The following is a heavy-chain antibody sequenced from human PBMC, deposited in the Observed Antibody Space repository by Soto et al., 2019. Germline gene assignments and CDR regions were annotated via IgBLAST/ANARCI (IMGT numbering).Heavy chain of an antibody. V-gene: IGHV3-21*01. CDR2: ISSSSSYI. Sequence: GGSLRLSCAASGFTFSSYSMNWVRQAPGKGLEWVSSISSSSSYIYYADSVKGRFTISRDNAKNSLYLQMNSLRAEDTAVYYCARWGTYYDFWSGPPGVDFDYWGQGTLVTVSS. D-gene: IGHD3-3*01. CDR3: ARWGTYYDFWSGPPGVDFDY. J-gene: IGHJ4*02. CDR1: GFTFSSYS.